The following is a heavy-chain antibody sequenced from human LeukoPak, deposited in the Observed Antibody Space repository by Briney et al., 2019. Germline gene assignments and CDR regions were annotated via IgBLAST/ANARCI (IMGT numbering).Heavy chain of an antibody. CDR2: ISAYNGNT. D-gene: IGHD1-26*01. V-gene: IGHV1-18*01. CDR3: AXXXXXXXGSYYIFEFDY. CDR1: GYTFTSYG. Sequence: ASVKVSCKASGYTFTSYGISWVRQAPGQGLEWMGWISAYNGNTNYAQKLQGRVTMTTDTSTSTAYMELRSLRSDDTAVYYCAXXXXXXXGSYYIFEFDYWGQGTLVTVSS. J-gene: IGHJ4*02.